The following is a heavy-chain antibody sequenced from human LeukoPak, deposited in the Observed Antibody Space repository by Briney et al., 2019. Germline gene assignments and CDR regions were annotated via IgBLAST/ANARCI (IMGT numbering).Heavy chain of an antibody. Sequence: GGSLRLSCAASGFTFSSYDMHWVRQATGKGLEWVSAIGTAGDTYYPGSVKGRFTISRENAKNSLYLQMNSLRAGDTAVYYCARVGARVPRRNYGIDVWGQGTTVTVSS. CDR3: ARVGARVPRRNYGIDV. J-gene: IGHJ6*02. CDR2: IGTAGDT. V-gene: IGHV3-13*01. D-gene: IGHD3-16*01. CDR1: GFTFSSYD.